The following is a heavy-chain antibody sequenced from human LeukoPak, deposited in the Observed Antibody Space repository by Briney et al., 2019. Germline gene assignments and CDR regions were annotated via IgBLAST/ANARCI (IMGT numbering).Heavy chain of an antibody. V-gene: IGHV1-2*06. CDR1: GYTFTGYY. Sequence: ASVKVSCKASGYTFTGYYMHWVRQAPGQGLEWMGRINPNSGGTNYAQKFQGRVTMTRDTSIGTAYMELSRLRSDDTAVYYCARDLPVEYYDSSGYPTRDYWGQGTLVTVSS. J-gene: IGHJ4*02. CDR3: ARDLPVEYYDSSGYPTRDY. D-gene: IGHD3-22*01. CDR2: INPNSGGT.